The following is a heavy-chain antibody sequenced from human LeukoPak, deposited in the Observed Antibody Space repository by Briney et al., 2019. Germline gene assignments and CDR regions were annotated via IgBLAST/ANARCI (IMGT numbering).Heavy chain of an antibody. V-gene: IGHV1-24*01. J-gene: IGHJ4*02. CDR3: ATGGDSSGYYYLDY. D-gene: IGHD3-22*01. Sequence: ASVKVSCKVSGYTLTELSMHWVRQAPGKGLEWMGGFDPEDGETIYAQKFQGRVTMTEDTSTDTAYMELSSLRSEDTAVYYCATGGDSSGYYYLDYWGQGTLVTVSS. CDR1: GYTLTELS. CDR2: FDPEDGET.